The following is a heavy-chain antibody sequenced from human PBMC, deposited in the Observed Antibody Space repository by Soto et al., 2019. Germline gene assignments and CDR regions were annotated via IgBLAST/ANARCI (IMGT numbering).Heavy chain of an antibody. D-gene: IGHD3-10*01. CDR3: ARDSWFSLDY. Sequence: GSLRLSCAASGFTFSNYNMNWVRQAPGKGLEWVSSISGSSSYINYADSVKGRFTISRDNAKNSLYLQMNSLRAEDTAVYYCARDSWFSLDYWGLGTLVTVSS. J-gene: IGHJ4*02. CDR2: ISGSSSYI. CDR1: GFTFSNYN. V-gene: IGHV3-21*01.